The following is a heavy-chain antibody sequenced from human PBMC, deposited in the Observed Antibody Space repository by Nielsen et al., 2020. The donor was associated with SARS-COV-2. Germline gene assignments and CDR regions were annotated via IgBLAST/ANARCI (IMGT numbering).Heavy chain of an antibody. V-gene: IGHV3-73*01. CDR2: IRSKTNNYET. J-gene: IGHJ6*02. CDR1: GFTFGDAI. Sequence: GGSLRLSCAAFGFTFGDAIIHWVRQASGKGLEWVGRIRSKTNNYETSYAASVKGRFIISRDESKNMAYLQMNSLKTDDTAVYYCKHYYDMDVWGQGTTVTVSS. CDR3: KHYYDMDV.